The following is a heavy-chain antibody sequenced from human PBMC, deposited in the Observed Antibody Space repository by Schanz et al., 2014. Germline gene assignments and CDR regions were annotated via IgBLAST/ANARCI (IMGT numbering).Heavy chain of an antibody. J-gene: IGHJ4*02. Sequence: QGLLVQSGGEVKKPGASVKVSCKATGYMFDTYGFAWVRQAPGQGLEWMGWISTYNGHTRYGQKFQDRLSLTTDTDTATAHVELRSLRTDDTAVYYCARAPTRMNMFRGVTYFFDYWGQGTLVTVSS. CDR3: ARAPTRMNMFRGVTYFFDY. D-gene: IGHD3-10*01. V-gene: IGHV1-18*04. CDR1: GYMFDTYG. CDR2: ISTYNGHT.